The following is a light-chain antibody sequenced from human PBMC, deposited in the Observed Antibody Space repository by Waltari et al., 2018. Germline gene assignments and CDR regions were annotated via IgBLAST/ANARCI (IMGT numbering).Light chain of an antibody. CDR3: QQYYSTPPVT. CDR1: QSVLYSSNNKNY. V-gene: IGKV4-1*01. CDR2: WAS. J-gene: IGKJ5*01. Sequence: DIVMTQSPDSLAVSLGERATINCKSSQSVLYSSNNKNYLAWYQQKPGQPPKLRIYWASTRESGVPDRFSGSGSGTDFTLTISSLRAEDLAVYYCQQYYSTPPVTFGQGTRLEIK.